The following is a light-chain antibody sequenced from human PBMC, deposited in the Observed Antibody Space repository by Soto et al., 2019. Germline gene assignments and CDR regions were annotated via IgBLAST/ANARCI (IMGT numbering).Light chain of an antibody. CDR2: GAS. J-gene: IGKJ4*01. Sequence: EVVMTQSPATLSVSPGERVTLSCTASQSVSGNLAWYQQKPGQAPRLLIHGASTRATDIPARFSGSGSGTEFTLTITSLQSEDFAVYYCQQYHNWPPGLIFGGGTRVEIK. V-gene: IGKV3-15*01. CDR3: QQYHNWPPGLI. CDR1: QSVSGN.